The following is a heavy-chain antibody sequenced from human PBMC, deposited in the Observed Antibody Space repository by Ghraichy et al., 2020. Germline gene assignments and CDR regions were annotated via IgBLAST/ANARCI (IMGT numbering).Heavy chain of an antibody. CDR2: ISSSGSTI. D-gene: IGHD3-10*01. V-gene: IGHV3-48*03. CDR3: ARDLGYGSGRYYNDLPYYYMDV. CDR1: GFTFSSYE. J-gene: IGHJ6*03. Sequence: GSLRLSCAASGFTFSSYEMNWVRQAPGKGLEWVSYISSSGSTIYYADSVKGRFTISRDNAKNSLYLQMNSLRAEDTAVYYCARDLGYGSGRYYNDLPYYYMDVWGKGTTVTVSS.